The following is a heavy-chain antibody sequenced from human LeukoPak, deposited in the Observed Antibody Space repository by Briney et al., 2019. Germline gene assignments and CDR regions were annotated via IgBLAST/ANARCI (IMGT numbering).Heavy chain of an antibody. Sequence: SVKVSCKASGGTFSSYAISWVRQAPGQGLEWMGGIIPIFGTANYAQKFQGRVTITADESTSTAYMELSSLRSEDTAVYYCARDSYDSGSVSDFDYWGQGTLVTVSS. CDR2: IIPIFGTA. CDR3: ARDSYDSGSVSDFDY. J-gene: IGHJ4*02. V-gene: IGHV1-69*13. D-gene: IGHD3-10*01. CDR1: GGTFSSYA.